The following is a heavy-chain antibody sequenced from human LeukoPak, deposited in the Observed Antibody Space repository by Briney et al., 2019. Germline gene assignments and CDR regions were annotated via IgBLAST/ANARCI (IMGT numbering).Heavy chain of an antibody. D-gene: IGHD1-1*01. V-gene: IGHV1-69*06. CDR2: IIPLFGTV. J-gene: IGHJ6*03. Sequence: SVKVSCKASGGTINDYAVYWVRQAPGQGLEWMARIIPLFGTVNYAQNFQDRLTLSADKSTNTAHMELSSLRFDDSAIYYCATPPPGYSFSNHYYYMDAWGRGTTVTVSS. CDR1: GGTINDYA. CDR3: ATPPPGYSFSNHYYYMDA.